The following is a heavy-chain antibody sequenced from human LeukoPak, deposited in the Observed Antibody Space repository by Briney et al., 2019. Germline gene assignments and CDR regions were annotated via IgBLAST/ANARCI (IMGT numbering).Heavy chain of an antibody. CDR2: MNPNSGNT. CDR1: GYTFTSHD. V-gene: IGHV1-8*01. Sequence: ASVKVSCKASGYTFTSHDINWVRQATGQGLEWMGWMNPNSGNTGYAQKFQGGDTMTRDTSISTAYMELSRLRSDDTAVYYCARAPEYYYDKVGYFDYWGQGTLVTVSS. J-gene: IGHJ4*02. CDR3: ARAPEYYYDKVGYFDY. D-gene: IGHD3-22*01.